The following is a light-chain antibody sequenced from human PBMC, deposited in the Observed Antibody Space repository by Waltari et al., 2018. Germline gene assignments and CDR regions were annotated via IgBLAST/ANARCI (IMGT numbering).Light chain of an antibody. CDR3: QQYYTAPRT. CDR1: QSVLSSSNNKNY. Sequence: DIVMTQSPDSLAVSLGERATINCKSSQSVLSSSNNKNYLAWYQHKPGQPPTVPIYWASTRESGVPDRFSGGGSGTDFTLTVSSLQAEDVAVSYCQQYYTAPRTFGQGTRLQI. V-gene: IGKV4-1*01. J-gene: IGKJ5*01. CDR2: WAS.